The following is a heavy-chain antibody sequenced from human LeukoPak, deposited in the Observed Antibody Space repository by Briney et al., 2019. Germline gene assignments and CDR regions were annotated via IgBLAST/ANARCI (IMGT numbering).Heavy chain of an antibody. J-gene: IGHJ3*02. D-gene: IGHD2-2*01. CDR2: IYTSGST. V-gene: IGHV4-4*09. CDR3: ARQKCTSTSCLTKNAFDI. CDR1: GSTSSYY. Sequence: PSETLSLTCTVSGSTSSYYWSWIRQPPGKGLEWIGYIYTSGSTNYNPSLKSRVTISVDTSKNQFSLDLSSVTAADTAVYYCARQKCTSTSCLTKNAFDIWGQGTMVTVSS.